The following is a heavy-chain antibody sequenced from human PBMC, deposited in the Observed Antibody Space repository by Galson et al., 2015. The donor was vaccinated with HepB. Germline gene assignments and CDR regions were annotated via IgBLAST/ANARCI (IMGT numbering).Heavy chain of an antibody. D-gene: IGHD2-8*02. CDR1: GFTFSSYG. Sequence: SLRLSCAASGFTFSSYGMHWVRQAPGKGLEWVAVISSDETNKYYADSVKGRFTISRDNSKNTLYLQMNSLSAEDTAVYYCAKDGVGNGYCTGTTCIWSTWFDHWGQGTPVTVSS. CDR2: ISSDETNK. J-gene: IGHJ5*02. V-gene: IGHV3-30*18. CDR3: AKDGVGNGYCTGTTCIWSTWFDH.